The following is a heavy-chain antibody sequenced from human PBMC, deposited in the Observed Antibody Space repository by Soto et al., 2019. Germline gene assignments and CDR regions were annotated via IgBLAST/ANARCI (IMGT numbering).Heavy chain of an antibody. V-gene: IGHV1-69*01. Sequence: QVQLVQSGAEVKKPGSSVKVSCKACGGTFSSYAISWVRQAPGQGHEWMGGIIPIFGTANYAQKFQGRVTITADESTSTAYMELSSLRSEDTAVYYCARGDVLRYFDPNFDYWGQGTLVTVSS. D-gene: IGHD3-9*01. CDR3: ARGDVLRYFDPNFDY. J-gene: IGHJ4*02. CDR2: IIPIFGTA. CDR1: GGTFSSYA.